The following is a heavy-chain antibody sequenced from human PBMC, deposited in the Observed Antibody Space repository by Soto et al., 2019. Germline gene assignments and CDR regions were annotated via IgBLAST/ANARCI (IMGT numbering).Heavy chain of an antibody. J-gene: IGHJ4*02. CDR3: ASEMGATITMVRGFDY. CDR2: IIPIFGTA. CDR1: GGTFSSYA. D-gene: IGHD3-10*01. V-gene: IGHV1-69*13. Sequence: SVKVSCKASGGTFSSYAISWVRQAPGQGLEWMGGIIPIFGTANYAQKFQGRVTITADESTSTAYMELSSLRSEDTAVYYFASEMGATITMVRGFDYWGQGTLVTVSS.